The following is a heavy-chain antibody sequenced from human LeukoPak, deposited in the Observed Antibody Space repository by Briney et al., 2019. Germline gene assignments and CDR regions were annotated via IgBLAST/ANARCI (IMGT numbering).Heavy chain of an antibody. D-gene: IGHD3-3*01. CDR3: ARESKSSTAFGVVIRAYDY. Sequence: GGSLRLSCAASGFTFSNYWMNWVRQAPGKGLEWVANIKEDGSDKYYVDSVKGRFTISRDNAKNSLYLQMNSLRAEDTAVYYCARESKSSTAFGVVIRAYDYWGQGTLVTVSS. J-gene: IGHJ4*02. CDR2: IKEDGSDK. CDR1: GFTFSNYW. V-gene: IGHV3-7*01.